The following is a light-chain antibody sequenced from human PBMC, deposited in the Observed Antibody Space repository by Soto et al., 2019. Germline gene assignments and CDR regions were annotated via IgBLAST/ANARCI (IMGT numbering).Light chain of an antibody. J-gene: IGKJ2*01. Sequence: EIVLTQSPGTLSLSPGERATLSCRASQSVSSSYLAWYQQKPVQAPRLLIYGASSRATGIPDRFSGSGSGKHFNSTISRLEPDDFAVYYCQQYGSSPPYTFGQGTKLEIK. CDR1: QSVSSSY. CDR2: GAS. V-gene: IGKV3-20*01. CDR3: QQYGSSPPYT.